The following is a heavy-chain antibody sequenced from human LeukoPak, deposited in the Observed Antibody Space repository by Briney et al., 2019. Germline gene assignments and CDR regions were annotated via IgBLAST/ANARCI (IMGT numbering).Heavy chain of an antibody. CDR3: ATSPRAYYDSSGYYSGLLYY. CDR2: IYSGSST. CDR1: GFTVSSNY. V-gene: IGHV3-53*05. D-gene: IGHD3-22*01. Sequence: GGSLRLSCAASGFTVSSNYMTWVRQAPGKGLEWVSVIYSGSSTYYADSVKGRFTISRDNSKNTLYLQMNSLRAEDTAVYYCATSPRAYYDSSGYYSGLLYYWGQGTLVTVSS. J-gene: IGHJ4*02.